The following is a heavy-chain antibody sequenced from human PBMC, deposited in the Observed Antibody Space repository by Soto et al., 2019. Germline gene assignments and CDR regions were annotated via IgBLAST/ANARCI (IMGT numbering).Heavy chain of an antibody. J-gene: IGHJ5*02. V-gene: IGHV4-59*01. Sequence: SETLSLTCTVSGGSISSYYWSWIRQPPGEGLEWIGYIYYSGSTNYNPSLKSRVTISVDTSKNQFSLKLSSVTAADTAVYYCARDLWSHMPGWFDPWGQGTLVTVSS. CDR2: IYYSGST. CDR3: ARDLWSHMPGWFDP. D-gene: IGHD3-10*01. CDR1: GGSISSYY.